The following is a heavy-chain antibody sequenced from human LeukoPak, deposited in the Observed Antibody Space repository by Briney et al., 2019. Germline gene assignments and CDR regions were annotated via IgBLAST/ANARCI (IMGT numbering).Heavy chain of an antibody. CDR3: ARDGVSRGIGYYYYMDV. CDR1: GFTFSSYW. Sequence: GSLRLSCAASGFTFSSYWMSWVRQAPGKGLEWVANIKKDGSNKYYADSVKGRFTISRDNSKNTLYLQMNSLRAEDTALYYCARDGVSRGIGYYYYMDVWGKGTTVTVSS. CDR2: IKKDGSNK. J-gene: IGHJ6*03. D-gene: IGHD3-3*02. V-gene: IGHV3-7*03.